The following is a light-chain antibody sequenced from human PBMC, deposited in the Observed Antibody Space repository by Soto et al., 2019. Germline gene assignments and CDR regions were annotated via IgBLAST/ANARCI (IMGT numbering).Light chain of an antibody. V-gene: IGKV3-11*01. CDR1: QSVSSY. CDR3: QQRSNWPPIT. Sequence: NVLTQSPATLSLSPGERATLSCRASQSVSSYLAWYQQKPGQAPRLLIYDASNRATGIPARFSGSGSGTDFTLTISSLEPEDFAVYYCQQRSNWPPITFGQGTRLEI. CDR2: DAS. J-gene: IGKJ5*01.